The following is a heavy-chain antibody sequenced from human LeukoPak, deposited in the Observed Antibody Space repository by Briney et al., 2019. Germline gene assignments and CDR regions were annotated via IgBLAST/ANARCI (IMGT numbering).Heavy chain of an antibody. CDR3: ATSVTVARRDGYTYNGYYFDY. Sequence: GASVKVSRKSSGYTFTSYAMHWVRQAPGQGLEWMGWINAGNGNTKYSQKFQGRVTITRDTSASTAYMELSSLRSEDTAVYYCATSVTVARRDGYTYNGYYFDYWGQGTLVTVSS. J-gene: IGHJ4*02. V-gene: IGHV1-3*01. CDR1: GYTFTSYA. CDR2: INAGNGNT. D-gene: IGHD5-24*01.